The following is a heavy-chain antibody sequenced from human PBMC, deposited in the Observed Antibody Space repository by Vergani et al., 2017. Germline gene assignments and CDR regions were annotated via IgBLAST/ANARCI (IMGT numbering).Heavy chain of an antibody. CDR2: IYYSGST. V-gene: IGHV4-39*01. J-gene: IGHJ6*03. CDR1: GGSISSSSYY. Sequence: QVQLQESGPGLVKPSETLSLTCTVSGGSISSSSYYWGWIRQPPGKGLEWIGSIYYSGSTYYNPSLKSRVTISVDTSKNQFSLKLSSVTAADTAVYYCTSCLPPYYYYYYMDVWGKGTTVTVSS. CDR3: TSCLPPYYYYYYMDV.